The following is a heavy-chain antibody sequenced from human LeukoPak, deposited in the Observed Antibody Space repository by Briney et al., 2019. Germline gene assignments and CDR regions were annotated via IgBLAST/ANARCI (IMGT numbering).Heavy chain of an antibody. D-gene: IGHD3-22*01. J-gene: IGHJ4*02. Sequence: SQTLSLTCTVSGGSISSGDYYWRWIRQPPGKGLEWIGYIYYSGSTYYNPSLKSRVTISVDTSKNQFSLKLSSVTAADTAVYYCARDAPYYYDSSGSGGDYWGQGTLVTVSS. CDR1: GGSISSGDYY. CDR3: ARDAPYYYDSSGSGGDY. CDR2: IYYSGST. V-gene: IGHV4-30-4*08.